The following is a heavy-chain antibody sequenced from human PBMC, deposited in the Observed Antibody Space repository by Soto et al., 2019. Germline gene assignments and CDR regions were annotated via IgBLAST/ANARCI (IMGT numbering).Heavy chain of an antibody. CDR1: GGSISSGGYY. J-gene: IGHJ4*02. CDR2: IYYSGST. CDR3: ARAQQQLAHFDY. D-gene: IGHD6-13*01. Sequence: SETLSLTCTVSGGSISSGGYYWSWIRQHPGKGLEWIGYIYYSGSTYYNPSLKSRVTISVDTSKNQFSLKPSSVTAADTAVYYCARAQQQLAHFDYWGQGTLVTV. V-gene: IGHV4-31*03.